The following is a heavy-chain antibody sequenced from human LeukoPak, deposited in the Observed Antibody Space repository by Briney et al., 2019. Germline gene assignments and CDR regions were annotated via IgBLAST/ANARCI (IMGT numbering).Heavy chain of an antibody. V-gene: IGHV4-59*01. CDR1: GGSISSYY. CDR3: ARDGNGDYDDAFDI. Sequence: SETLSLTCTVSGGSISSYYWSWVRQSPGTGLEWIANMHSSGSTYYNPSLKSRVTISMDTSKNQFSLRLSSVTTADTAVYYCARDGNGDYDDAFDIWGQGTMVTVYS. CDR2: MHSSGST. J-gene: IGHJ3*02. D-gene: IGHD4-17*01.